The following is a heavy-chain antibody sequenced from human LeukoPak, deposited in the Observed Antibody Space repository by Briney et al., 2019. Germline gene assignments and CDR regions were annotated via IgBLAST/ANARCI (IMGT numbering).Heavy chain of an antibody. CDR3: ARDGSGSRNLISFDY. CDR2: IYPGDSDT. Sequence: GESLKISCKGSGYSFTSYWIGWVRQMPGKGLEWMGIIYPGDSDTRYSPSFQGQVTISADKSISTAYLQWSSLKASDTAMYYCARDGSGSRNLISFDYWGQGTLVTVSS. V-gene: IGHV5-51*01. D-gene: IGHD3-10*01. CDR1: GYSFTSYW. J-gene: IGHJ4*02.